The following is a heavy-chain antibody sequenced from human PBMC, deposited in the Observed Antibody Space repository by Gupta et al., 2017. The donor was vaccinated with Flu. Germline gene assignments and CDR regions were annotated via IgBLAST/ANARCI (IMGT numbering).Heavy chain of an antibody. CDR2: ISYDGTYK. Sequence: VQTCAPPGEEVHLGTTLRLSCTVSGFTFSTYGMHWVRQAPGQGLEWVALISYDGTYKNYADAGKGRCTISRDKSKNTLYLQMKSLRGEDTGVYYCAKEQREDCSGADCYPQMFHCWGPGPL. CDR3: AKEQREDCSGADCYPQMFHC. V-gene: IGHV3-30*18. J-gene: IGHJ5*01. D-gene: IGHD2-15*01. CDR1: GFTFSTYG.